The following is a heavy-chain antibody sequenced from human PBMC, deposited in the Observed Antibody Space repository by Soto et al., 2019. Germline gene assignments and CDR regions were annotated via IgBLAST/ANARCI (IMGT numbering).Heavy chain of an antibody. CDR3: AREGGIAAAESYYYMDV. J-gene: IGHJ6*03. Sequence: QVQLVQSGAEVKKPGSSVKVSCKASGGTFSSYTISWVRQVPGQGLEWMGRIIPILGIANYAQKFQGRVTITADKSTSTAYMELSSLRSEDTAVYYCAREGGIAAAESYYYMDVWGKGTTVTVSS. D-gene: IGHD6-13*01. CDR2: IIPILGIA. V-gene: IGHV1-69*08. CDR1: GGTFSSYT.